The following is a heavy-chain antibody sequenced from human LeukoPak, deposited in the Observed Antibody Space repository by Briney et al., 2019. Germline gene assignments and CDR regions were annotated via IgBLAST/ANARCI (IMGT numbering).Heavy chain of an antibody. CDR1: GYTFTGYY. J-gene: IGHJ4*02. D-gene: IGHD3-9*01. CDR2: INPNSGGT. CDR3: ARAGDILTGYYSPFDY. Sequence: ASVKVSCKASGYTFTGYYMHCVRQAPGQGLEWMGWINPNSGGTNYAQKFQGRVTMTRDTSISTAYMELSRLRSDDTAVYYCARAGDILTGYYSPFDYWGQGTLVTVSS. V-gene: IGHV1-2*02.